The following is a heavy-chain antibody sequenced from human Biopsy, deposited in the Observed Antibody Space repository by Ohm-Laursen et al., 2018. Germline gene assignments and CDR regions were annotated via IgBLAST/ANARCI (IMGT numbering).Heavy chain of an antibody. CDR2: IYYSVMT. CDR1: GDSVTKYY. J-gene: IGHJ3*01. CDR3: ARRLPLRGFAFDV. V-gene: IGHV4-59*02. Sequence: GTLSLTCTVSGDSVTKYYWSWIRQPPGKGLEWIGHIYYSVMTNYNPSLQSRVPISVDTSRNQVSLTLSSVTAADTAVYYCARRLPLRGFAFDVWGQGTVVTAS. D-gene: IGHD3-10*01.